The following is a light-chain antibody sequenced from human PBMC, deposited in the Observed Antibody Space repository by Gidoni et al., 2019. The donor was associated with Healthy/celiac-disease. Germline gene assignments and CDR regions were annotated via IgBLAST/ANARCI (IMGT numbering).Light chain of an antibody. CDR2: DAS. CDR3: QQYDNLLPYT. Sequence: GDRVTITCQASQDISNYLNWYQQKPGKAPKLLIYDASNLETGVPSRFSGSGSGTDFTFTISSLQPEDIATYYCQQYDNLLPYTFXQXTKLEIK. V-gene: IGKV1-33*01. J-gene: IGKJ2*01. CDR1: QDISNY.